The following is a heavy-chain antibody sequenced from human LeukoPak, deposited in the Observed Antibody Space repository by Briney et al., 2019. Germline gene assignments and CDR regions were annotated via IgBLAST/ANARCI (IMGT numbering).Heavy chain of an antibody. CDR1: GFTFSSYA. J-gene: IGHJ6*02. Sequence: GGSLRLSCAASGFTFSSYAMSWVRQAPGKGLEWVSAISGSGGSTYYADSVKGRFTISRDNSKNTLYLQMNSLRAEDTAVYYCAKRITGTTGNYYYYGMDVWGQGTTATVSS. CDR3: AKRITGTTGNYYYYGMDV. D-gene: IGHD1-7*01. V-gene: IGHV3-23*01. CDR2: ISGSGGST.